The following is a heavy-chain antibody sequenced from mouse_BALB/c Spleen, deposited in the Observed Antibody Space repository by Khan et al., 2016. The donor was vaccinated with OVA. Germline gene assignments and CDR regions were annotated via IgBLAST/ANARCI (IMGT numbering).Heavy chain of an antibody. CDR1: GYTFTSYT. V-gene: IGHV1-4*01. D-gene: IGHD2-14*01. J-gene: IGHJ3*01. CDR3: VRDGAYHRNDGWFAY. CDR2: INPSNGYT. Sequence: VQLQESGAELARPGASVKMSCKASGYTFTSYTIHWIKKRPGQGLEWIGYINPSNGYTNYNQKFKDKATLTTDKSSTTAYLQLSSLTSDYSAGYNCVRDGAYHRNDGWFAYWGQGTLVTVSA.